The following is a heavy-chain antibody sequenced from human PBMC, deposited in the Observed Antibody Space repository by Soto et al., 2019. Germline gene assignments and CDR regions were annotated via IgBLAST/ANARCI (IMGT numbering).Heavy chain of an antibody. D-gene: IGHD3-22*01. J-gene: IGHJ4*02. Sequence: KSSETLSLTCTVSGGSISSAGHFWNWIRQPPGKGLEWIGYIYYSGTTFYNPSLKSRVTMSVDTSQNQFSLKLNSVTAADTAVYYCASGTYSYDSSGSYSYFFDYWGQGTLVTVSS. CDR2: IYYSGTT. CDR3: ASGTYSYDSSGSYSYFFDY. CDR1: GGSISSAGHF. V-gene: IGHV4-30-4*01.